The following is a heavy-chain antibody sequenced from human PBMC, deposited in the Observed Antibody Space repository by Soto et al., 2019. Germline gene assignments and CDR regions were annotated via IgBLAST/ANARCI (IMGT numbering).Heavy chain of an antibody. D-gene: IGHD3-22*01. CDR1: GFTFSSYA. V-gene: IGHV3-23*01. J-gene: IGHJ4*02. CDR3: AKDLYYYDSSGYYHGLDY. Sequence: PGGSLRLSCAASGFTFSSYAMSWVRQTPGKGLEWVSAISGSGGSTYYADSVKGRFTISRDNSKNTLYLQMNSLRAEDTAVYYCAKDLYYYDSSGYYHGLDYWGQGTLVTVSS. CDR2: ISGSGGST.